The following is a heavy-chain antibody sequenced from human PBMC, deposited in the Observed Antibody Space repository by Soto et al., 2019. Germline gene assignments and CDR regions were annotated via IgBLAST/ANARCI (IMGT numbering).Heavy chain of an antibody. Sequence: SETLSLTCTVSGGSISSYYWSWIRQPAGKGLEWIGRIYTSGSTNYNPSLKSRVTMSVDTSKNQFSLKLSSVTAADTAVYYCARDLSGIRFLEWLSPDDYGMDVWGQGTTVT. J-gene: IGHJ6*02. CDR1: GGSISSYY. D-gene: IGHD3-3*01. CDR2: IYTSGST. CDR3: ARDLSGIRFLEWLSPDDYGMDV. V-gene: IGHV4-4*07.